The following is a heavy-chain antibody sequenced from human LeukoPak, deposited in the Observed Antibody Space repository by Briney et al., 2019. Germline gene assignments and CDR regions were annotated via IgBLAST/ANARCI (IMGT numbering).Heavy chain of an antibody. Sequence: SSETLSLTCAVSGGSISSSNWWSWVRQPPGKGLEWIGEIYHSGSTNYNPSLKSRVTISVDKSKNQFSLKLSSVTAADTAVYYCARLRQQLVRGLWDFGFDPWGQGTLVTVSS. CDR1: GGSISSSNW. V-gene: IGHV4-4*02. J-gene: IGHJ5*02. CDR3: ARLRQQLVRGLWDFGFDP. CDR2: IYHSGST. D-gene: IGHD6-13*01.